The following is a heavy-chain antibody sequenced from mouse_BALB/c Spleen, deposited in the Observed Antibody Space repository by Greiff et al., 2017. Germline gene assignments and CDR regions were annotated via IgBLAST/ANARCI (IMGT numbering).Heavy chain of an antibody. D-gene: IGHD3-1*01. CDR3: ARPGLRSAWFAY. V-gene: IGHV14-3*02. CDR1: GFNIKDTY. J-gene: IGHJ3*01. Sequence: VQLKESGAELVKPGASVKLSCTASGFNIKDTYMHWVKQRPEQGLEWIGRIDPANGNTKYDPKFQGKATITADTSSNTAYLQLSSLTSEDTAVYYCARPGLRSAWFAYWGQGTLVTVSA. CDR2: IDPANGNT.